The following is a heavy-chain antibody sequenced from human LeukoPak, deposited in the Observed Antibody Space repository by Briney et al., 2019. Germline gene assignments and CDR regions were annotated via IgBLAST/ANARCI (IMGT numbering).Heavy chain of an antibody. V-gene: IGHV3-21*01. CDR2: ISSGSSYI. Sequence: GGSLRLSCAASGFTFSSYSMNWVRQTPGKGLKWVSSISSGSSYIYYANSVKGRFTISRDNAKNSLYLQMNSLRAEDTAVYYCARDSGTALIFSNFDYWGQGTLVTVSS. CDR3: ARDSGTALIFSNFDY. D-gene: IGHD3/OR15-3a*01. J-gene: IGHJ4*02. CDR1: GFTFSSYS.